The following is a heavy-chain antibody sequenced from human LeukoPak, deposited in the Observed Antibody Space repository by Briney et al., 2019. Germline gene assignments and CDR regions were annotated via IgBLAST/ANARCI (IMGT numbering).Heavy chain of an antibody. CDR1: GFTFSSYS. J-gene: IGHJ4*02. CDR3: AKEDDGDGQLLFFDY. CDR2: ISSSSSYI. Sequence: GGSLRLSCAASGFTFSSYSMNWVRQAPGKGLEWVSSISSSSSYIYYADSVKGRFTISRDNAKNSLYLQMNSLRAEDTAVYYCAKEDDGDGQLLFFDYWGQGTLVTVSS. D-gene: IGHD4-17*01. V-gene: IGHV3-21*01.